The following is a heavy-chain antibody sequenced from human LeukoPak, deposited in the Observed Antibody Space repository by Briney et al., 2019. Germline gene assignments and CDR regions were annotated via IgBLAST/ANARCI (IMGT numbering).Heavy chain of an antibody. CDR3: ARVGLWFGELSWFDP. CDR1: GGSFSGYY. D-gene: IGHD3-10*01. V-gene: IGHV4-34*01. CDR2: INHSGST. J-gene: IGHJ5*02. Sequence: SETLSLTCAVYGGSFSGYYWSWIRQPPGKGLEWIGEINHSGSTNYNPSLKSRVTISVDTSKNQFSLKLSSVTAADTAVYSCARVGLWFGELSWFDPWGQGTLVTVSS.